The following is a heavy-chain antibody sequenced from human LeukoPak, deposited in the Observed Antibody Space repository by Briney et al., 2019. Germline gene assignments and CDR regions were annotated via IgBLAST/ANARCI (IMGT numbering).Heavy chain of an antibody. D-gene: IGHD3-3*01. Sequence: PSETLSLTCTLYGGSISSYYWSWIRQPPGKGLEWIGYIYYSGSTNYNPSLKSRVTISVDTSKNQFSLKLSSVTAADTAVYYCAGLTNDFWSGYFDYWGQGTLVTVSS. J-gene: IGHJ4*02. CDR2: IYYSGST. CDR1: GGSISSYY. CDR3: AGLTNDFWSGYFDY. V-gene: IGHV4-59*08.